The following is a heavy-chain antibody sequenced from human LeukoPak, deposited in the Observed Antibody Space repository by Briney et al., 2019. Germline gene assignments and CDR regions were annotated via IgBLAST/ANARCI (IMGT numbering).Heavy chain of an antibody. Sequence: PGGSLRLSCAASQFSISYDWMHWVRQAPGKGLEWVASIKEDGRDIHYLDSVKGRFSISRDNAKNSLYLEMNTLRAEDPAVYYCVRGSGWFFGLWGQGSLVTVSS. V-gene: IGHV3-7*01. D-gene: IGHD6-19*01. CDR3: VRGSGWFFGL. CDR1: QFSISYDW. CDR2: IKEDGRDI. J-gene: IGHJ4*02.